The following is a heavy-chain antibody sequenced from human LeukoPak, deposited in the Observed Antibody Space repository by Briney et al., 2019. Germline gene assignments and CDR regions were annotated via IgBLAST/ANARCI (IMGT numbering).Heavy chain of an antibody. D-gene: IGHD3-16*01. Sequence: GGSLRLSCAASGFTFSSYSMNWVRQAPGKGLEWVSSISSSSSYIYYADSVKGRFTISRDNAKNSLYLQMNSLRAEDTAVYYCARDWGHYYYYGMDVWGQGTTVTVSS. CDR3: ARDWGHYYYYGMDV. CDR2: ISSSSSYI. J-gene: IGHJ6*02. V-gene: IGHV3-21*01. CDR1: GFTFSSYS.